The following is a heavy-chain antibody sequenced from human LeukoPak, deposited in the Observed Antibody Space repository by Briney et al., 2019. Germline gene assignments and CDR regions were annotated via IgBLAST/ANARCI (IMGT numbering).Heavy chain of an antibody. Sequence: PSETLSLTCTVSGGSISSSNHYWVWIRQPPGKGLEWIGEIYHSGSTNYNPSLKSRVTISVDKSKNQFSLKLSSVTAADTAVYYCAREPTYCGGDCYSDYFDYWGQGTLVTVSS. CDR3: AREPTYCGGDCYSDYFDY. CDR1: GGSISSSNHY. D-gene: IGHD2-21*02. J-gene: IGHJ4*02. CDR2: IYHSGST. V-gene: IGHV4-39*07.